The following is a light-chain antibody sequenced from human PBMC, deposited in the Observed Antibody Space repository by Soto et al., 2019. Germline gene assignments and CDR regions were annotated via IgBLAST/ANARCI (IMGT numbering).Light chain of an antibody. CDR2: DAS. Sequence: DIQMTQSPSSLSASVGDRVTITCQTSQDISNYLNWYQQKPGKAPKLLIYDASNLETGVPSRFSGSGSETDFTYTISRLQPEDIATYYCQQYDNLWTFGQGTKVEIK. CDR3: QQYDNLWT. V-gene: IGKV1-33*01. CDR1: QDISNY. J-gene: IGKJ1*01.